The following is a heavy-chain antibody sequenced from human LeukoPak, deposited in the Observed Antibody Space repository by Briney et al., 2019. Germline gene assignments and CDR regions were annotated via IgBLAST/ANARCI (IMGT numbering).Heavy chain of an antibody. CDR1: GGSFSGYY. J-gene: IGHJ1*01. Sequence: SETLSLTCAVYGGSFSGYYWSWIRQPPGKGLEWIGEINHSGSTNYNPSLKSRVTISVDTSKSQFSLKLSSVTAADTAVYYCARGPRWLGQYFQHWGQGTLVTVSS. D-gene: IGHD6-19*01. CDR2: INHSGST. V-gene: IGHV4-34*01. CDR3: ARGPRWLGQYFQH.